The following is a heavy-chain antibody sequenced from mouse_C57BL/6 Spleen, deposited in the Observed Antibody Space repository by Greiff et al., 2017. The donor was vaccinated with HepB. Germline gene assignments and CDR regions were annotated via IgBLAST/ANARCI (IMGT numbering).Heavy chain of an antibody. J-gene: IGHJ2*01. V-gene: IGHV2-5*01. CDR1: GFSFTSYG. Sequence: VQLQQSGPGLVQPSQSLSITCTVSGFSFTSYGVHWVRQSPGKGLEWLGVIWRGGSTDYNAAFMSRLSITKDNSKSQVFFKMNSLQADDTAIYYCAKPYYGSSSYYFDYWGQGTTLTVSS. CDR2: IWRGGST. CDR3: AKPYYGSSSYYFDY. D-gene: IGHD1-1*01.